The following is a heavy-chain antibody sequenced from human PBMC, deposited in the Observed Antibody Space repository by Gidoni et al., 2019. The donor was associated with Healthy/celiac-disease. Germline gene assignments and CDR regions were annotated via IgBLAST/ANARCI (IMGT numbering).Heavy chain of an antibody. V-gene: IGHV3-30-3*01. CDR1: GFTFSSYA. CDR3: ARDSIVGSYYRYFDL. CDR2: ISYDGSNK. Sequence: QVQLVESGGGVVQPGRSLRLSCAASGFTFSSYAMHWIRQAPGKGLGWVAVISYDGSNKYYADSGKGRFTISRDNSKNTLYLQMNSLRAEDTAVYYCARDSIVGSYYRYFDLWGRGTLVTVSS. D-gene: IGHD1-26*01. J-gene: IGHJ2*01.